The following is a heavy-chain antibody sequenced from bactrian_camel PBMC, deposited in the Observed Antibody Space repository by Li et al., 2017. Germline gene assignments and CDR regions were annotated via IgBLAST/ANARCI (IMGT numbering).Heavy chain of an antibody. CDR2: YGRDGSR. D-gene: IGHD6*01. CDR1: GLTAKYNSYC. J-gene: IGHJ4*01. Sequence: QVQLVESGGGSVQAGGSLKLSCAASGLTAKYNSYCMGWFRQAPGKEREGVAAYGRDGSRNYAESVRGRFTASRDDAKDTLYLQMNSLKPEDTATYFCAARPWYVGNYESWGQGTQVTVS. V-gene: IGHV3S55*01. CDR3: AARPWYVGNYES.